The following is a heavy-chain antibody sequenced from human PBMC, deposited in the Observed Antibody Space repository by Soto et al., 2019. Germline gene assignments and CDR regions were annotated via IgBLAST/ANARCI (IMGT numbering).Heavy chain of an antibody. CDR3: ARRRGDDSSSAYSYYYGMDV. D-gene: IGHD6-6*01. J-gene: IGHJ6*02. Sequence: GESLKIFCKGSGYSFTSYWIGWVRQMPGKGLEWMGIIYPGDSDTRYSPSFQGQVTISADKSISTAYLQCSSLKASDTAMYYCARRRGDDSSSAYSYYYGMDVWGQGTTVTVSS. CDR2: IYPGDSDT. CDR1: GYSFTSYW. V-gene: IGHV5-51*01.